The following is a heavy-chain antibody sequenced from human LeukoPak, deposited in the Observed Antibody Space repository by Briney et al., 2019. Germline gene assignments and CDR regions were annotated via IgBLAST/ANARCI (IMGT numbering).Heavy chain of an antibody. V-gene: IGHV3-21*01. D-gene: IGHD6-19*01. Sequence: EAGGSLRLSCAASGFTFTRHGMHWVRQAPGKGLEWVSSISSSSSYIYYADSVKGRFTISRDNAKNSLYLQMNSLRAEDTAVYYCARDWDSSGPYYFDYWGQGTLVTVSS. CDR2: ISSSSSYI. J-gene: IGHJ4*02. CDR1: GFTFTRHG. CDR3: ARDWDSSGPYYFDY.